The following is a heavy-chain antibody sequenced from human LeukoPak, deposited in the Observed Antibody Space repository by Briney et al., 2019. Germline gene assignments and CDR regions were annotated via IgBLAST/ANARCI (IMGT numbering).Heavy chain of an antibody. CDR1: GGTFSSYA. Sequence: ASVKVSCKASGGTFSSYAISWVRQAPGRGLEWMGGIIPIFGTANYAQKFQGRVTITADESTSTAYMELSSLRSEDTAVYYCARATRYCSSTSCFFFDYWGQGTLVTVSS. V-gene: IGHV1-69*01. CDR3: ARATRYCSSTSCFFFDY. J-gene: IGHJ4*02. D-gene: IGHD2-2*01. CDR2: IIPIFGTA.